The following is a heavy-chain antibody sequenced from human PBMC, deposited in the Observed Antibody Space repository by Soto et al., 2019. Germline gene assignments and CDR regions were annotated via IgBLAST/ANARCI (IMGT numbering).Heavy chain of an antibody. CDR2: ISGYNDNT. J-gene: IGHJ4*02. CDR1: DYTFTTYG. D-gene: IGHD2-8*01. CDR3: AREYCANAVCYLPDY. V-gene: IGHV1-18*01. Sequence: ASVKVSCKASDYTFTTYGITWVRQAPGQGLEWMGWISGYNDNTYYTQKLQGRVTMTTDTSTSTAYMELTSLRSDDTAVYYCAREYCANAVCYLPDYRGQGTLVTVSS.